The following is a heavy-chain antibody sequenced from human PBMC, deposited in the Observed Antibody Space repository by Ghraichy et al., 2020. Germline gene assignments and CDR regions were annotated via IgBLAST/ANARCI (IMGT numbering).Heavy chain of an antibody. CDR1: GYSFTGYY. J-gene: IGHJ4*02. V-gene: IGHV1-2*02. D-gene: IGHD7-27*01. Sequence: ALVKVSCKASGYSFTGYYMHWVRQAPGQGLEWMGWINPNSGGTNYAQKFQGRVTMTRDTSISTAYMALNRLRSDDTAIYYCARDPLTADYWGQGTLVTVSS. CDR2: INPNSGGT. CDR3: ARDPLTADY.